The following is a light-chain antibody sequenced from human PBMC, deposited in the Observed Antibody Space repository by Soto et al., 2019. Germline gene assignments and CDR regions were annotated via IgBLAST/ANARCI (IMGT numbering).Light chain of an antibody. Sequence: IQMTQSPSTLSASVGDRVTITCRASQTISNWLAWYQQKPGKAPKLLIYKASTLESGVPSRFSGSGSGTEFTLTISSLQPEDFATYYCQQYNSYSQKFGQGTKVDIK. CDR1: QTISNW. V-gene: IGKV1-5*03. CDR3: QQYNSYSQK. J-gene: IGKJ1*01. CDR2: KAS.